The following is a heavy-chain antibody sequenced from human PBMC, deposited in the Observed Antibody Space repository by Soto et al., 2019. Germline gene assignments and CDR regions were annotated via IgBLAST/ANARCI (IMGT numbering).Heavy chain of an antibody. D-gene: IGHD6-13*01. CDR3: AGGSSSFPEVLIP. CDR2: ISYDGSNK. CDR1: GFTFSSYA. J-gene: IGHJ5*02. V-gene: IGHV3-30-3*01. Sequence: QVQLVESGGGVVQPGRSLRLSCAASGFTFSSYAMHWVRQAPGKGLEWVAVISYDGSNKYYADSVKGRFTISRDNSKNTLYLQMNSLRAEDTAVYYCAGGSSSFPEVLIPWGQGTLVTVSS.